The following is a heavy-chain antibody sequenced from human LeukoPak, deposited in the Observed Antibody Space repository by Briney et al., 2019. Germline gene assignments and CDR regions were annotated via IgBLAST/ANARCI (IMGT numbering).Heavy chain of an antibody. D-gene: IGHD3-10*01. CDR1: GYTFTSYY. Sequence: ASVKVSCKASGYTFTSYYMHWVRQAPGQGLEWMGIINPSGGSTSYAQKFQGRVTMTRDTSTSTVYMELSSLRSEDTAVYYCARDRELWFGELLYGGYFDYWGQGTLVTVSS. CDR3: ARDRELWFGELLYGGYFDY. V-gene: IGHV1-46*01. CDR2: INPSGGST. J-gene: IGHJ4*02.